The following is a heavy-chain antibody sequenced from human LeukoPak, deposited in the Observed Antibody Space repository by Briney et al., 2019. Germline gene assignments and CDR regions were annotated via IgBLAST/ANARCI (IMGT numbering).Heavy chain of an antibody. D-gene: IGHD5-12*01. Sequence: RPGGSLRLSCAASGFTFSIYAMTWVRQAPGKGLEWVSAISGSGGTTYYTDSVKGRFTVSRDNSKNTLYLQMNSLKAEDTAVYYCALIGVGIVATMPEGSPFDYWGQGTLVTVSS. CDR3: ALIGVGIVATMPEGSPFDY. CDR2: ISGSGGTT. J-gene: IGHJ4*02. V-gene: IGHV3-23*01. CDR1: GFTFSIYA.